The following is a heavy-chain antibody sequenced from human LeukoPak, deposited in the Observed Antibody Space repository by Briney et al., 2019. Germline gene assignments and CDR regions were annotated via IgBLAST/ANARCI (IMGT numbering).Heavy chain of an antibody. CDR1: GGSISIISYY. V-gene: IGHV4-39*07. Sequence: SETLSLTCTVSGGSISIISYYCGWSRQPPGRGLEWIGSIYCSGSTYYNPSRKSRVTISGYTANNQFCLELSSVHGADTPVYYCASANMGAPGPLDYWGQGNLVTVSS. J-gene: IGHJ4*02. CDR3: ASANMGAPGPLDY. D-gene: IGHD1-26*01. CDR2: IYCSGST.